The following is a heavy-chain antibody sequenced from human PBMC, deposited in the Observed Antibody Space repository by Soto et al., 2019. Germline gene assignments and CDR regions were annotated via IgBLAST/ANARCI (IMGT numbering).Heavy chain of an antibody. V-gene: IGHV4-59*01. D-gene: IGHD7-27*01. CDR2: ICYSGST. CDR3: ASRWGTYFDF. CDR1: GGSISSYY. Sequence: QVQLQESGPGLVKPSETLSLTCTVSGGSISSYYWSWIRQPPGKGLEWIGYICYSGSTDYDPSLKSRVTISVDTSKNQFSLKLSSVTAADTAVYYCASRWGTYFDFWGQGTLVNVSS. J-gene: IGHJ4*02.